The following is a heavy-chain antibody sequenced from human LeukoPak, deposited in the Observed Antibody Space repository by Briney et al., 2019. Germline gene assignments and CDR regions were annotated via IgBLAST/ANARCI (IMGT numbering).Heavy chain of an antibody. CDR3: ARGSGSGSYYNYYYYYMDV. V-gene: IGHV1-18*01. J-gene: IGHJ6*03. D-gene: IGHD3-10*01. CDR2: ISAYNGDT. CDR1: GYTFTSYG. Sequence: ASVKVSCKASGYTFTSYGISWVRQAPGQGLEWMGWISAYNGDTNYAQKLQGRVTMTTDTSTSTAYMELRSLRSDDTAVYYCARGSGSGSYYNYYYYYMDVWGKGTTVTISS.